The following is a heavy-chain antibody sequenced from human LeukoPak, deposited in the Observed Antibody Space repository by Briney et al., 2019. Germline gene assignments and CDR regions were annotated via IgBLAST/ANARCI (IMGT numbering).Heavy chain of an antibody. CDR1: GFTFSSYG. CDR2: IRYDGSNK. V-gene: IGHV3-30*02. D-gene: IGHD3-10*01. CDR3: ARSGSYYENWFDP. Sequence: GGSLRLSCAASGFTFSSYGLHWVRQAPGKGLEWVAFIRYDGSNKYYADSVKGRFTISRDNSKNTLYLQMNSLRAEDTAVYYCARSGSYYENWFDPWGQGTLVTVSS. J-gene: IGHJ5*02.